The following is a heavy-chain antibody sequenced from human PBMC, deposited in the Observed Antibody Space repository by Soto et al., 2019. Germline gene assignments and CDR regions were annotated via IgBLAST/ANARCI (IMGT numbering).Heavy chain of an antibody. CDR3: ARLSTWVPDY. Sequence: PSETLSLTCIVSGGSISGFYWTWIRQPPGKGLEWIGFVYYSGTTNYNPSLKSRVTMSVDTSKNQFSLNLSSVTAADTAVYYCARLSTWVPDYWGQGALVTVSS. J-gene: IGHJ4*02. D-gene: IGHD2-2*01. CDR2: VYYSGTT. V-gene: IGHV4-59*08. CDR1: GGSISGFY.